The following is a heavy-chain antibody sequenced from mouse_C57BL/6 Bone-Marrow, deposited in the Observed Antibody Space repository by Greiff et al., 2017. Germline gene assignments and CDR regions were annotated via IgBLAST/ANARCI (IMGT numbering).Heavy chain of an antibody. Sequence: EVMLVESVAELVRPGASVKLSCTASGFNIKNTYMHWVKQRPEQGLEWIGRIDPANGNTKYAPKFQGKATITADTSSNTAYLQLSSLTSEDTAIYYCANPPDYYGSSQFAYWGQGTLVTVSA. CDR3: ANPPDYYGSSQFAY. J-gene: IGHJ3*01. CDR2: IDPANGNT. CDR1: GFNIKNTY. D-gene: IGHD1-1*01. V-gene: IGHV14-3*01.